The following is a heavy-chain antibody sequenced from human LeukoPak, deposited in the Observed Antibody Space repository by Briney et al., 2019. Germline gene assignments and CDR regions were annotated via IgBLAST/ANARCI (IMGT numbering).Heavy chain of an antibody. V-gene: IGHV3-11*06. D-gene: IGHD2-8*01. J-gene: IGHJ4*02. CDR1: GFTFSDYY. Sequence: GGSLRLSCAASGFTFSDYYMSWIRQAPGKGLEWVSYISGSSSYINYADSVKGRFTISRDNAKNSLYLQMNSLRAEDTAVYYCARDLNGPNDYWGQGTLVTVSS. CDR3: ARDLNGPNDY. CDR2: ISGSSSYI.